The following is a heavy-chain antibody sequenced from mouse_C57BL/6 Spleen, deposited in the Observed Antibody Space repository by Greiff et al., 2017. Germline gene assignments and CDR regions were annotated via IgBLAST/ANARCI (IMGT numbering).Heavy chain of an antibody. CDR2: IYPGSGST. V-gene: IGHV1-55*01. J-gene: IGHJ3*01. CDR1: GYTFTSYW. CDR3: ARGTTMITTRSFAY. Sequence: VQLQQPGAELVKPGASVKMSCKASGYTFTSYWITWVKQRPGQGLEWIGDIYPGSGSTNYNEKFKSKATLTVDTSSSTAYMQLSSLTSEDSAVYYCARGTTMITTRSFAYWGQGTLVTVSA. D-gene: IGHD2-4*01.